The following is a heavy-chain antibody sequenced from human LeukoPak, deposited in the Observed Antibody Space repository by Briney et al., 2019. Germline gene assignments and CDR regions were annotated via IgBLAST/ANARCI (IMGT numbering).Heavy chain of an antibody. V-gene: IGHV1-58*02. Sequence: ASVKVSCKASGFTFNSSAMQWVRQARGQRLEWIGWIVVGSGNTNYAQQFQEKVTITRYMSTSTAYMELSSLRSEDTAVYYCAADYYDSSGYYPHWYFDLWGRGTLVTVSS. D-gene: IGHD3-22*01. CDR1: GFTFNSSA. CDR2: IVVGSGNT. J-gene: IGHJ2*01. CDR3: AADYYDSSGYYPHWYFDL.